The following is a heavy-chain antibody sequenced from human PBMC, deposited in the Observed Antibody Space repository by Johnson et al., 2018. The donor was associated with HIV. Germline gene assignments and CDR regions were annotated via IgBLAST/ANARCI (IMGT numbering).Heavy chain of an antibody. Sequence: VQLVESGGGLIQPGGSLRLSCAASGFTVSSNYMSWVRQAPGKGLEWVANIKQDGSEKYYVDSVKGRFTISRDNSKNTLYLQMNSLRAEDTALYYCARDRRSIAARPGAAFDIWGQGTMVTVSS. CDR1: GFTVSSNY. V-gene: IGHV3-7*03. CDR3: ARDRRSIAARPGAAFDI. CDR2: IKQDGSEK. J-gene: IGHJ3*02. D-gene: IGHD6-6*01.